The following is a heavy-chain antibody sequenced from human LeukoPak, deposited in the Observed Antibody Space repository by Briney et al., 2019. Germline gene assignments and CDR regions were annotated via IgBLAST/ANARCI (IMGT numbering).Heavy chain of an antibody. Sequence: ASVKVSCKASGYTSTGYYMHWVRQAPGQGLEWMGWINPNSGGTNYAQKFQGRVTMTRDTSISTAYVELSRLRSDDTAVYYCARDLQMWTADYYYGMDVWGQGTTVTVSS. D-gene: IGHD2-21*01. CDR1: GYTSTGYY. CDR2: INPNSGGT. V-gene: IGHV1-2*02. J-gene: IGHJ6*02. CDR3: ARDLQMWTADYYYGMDV.